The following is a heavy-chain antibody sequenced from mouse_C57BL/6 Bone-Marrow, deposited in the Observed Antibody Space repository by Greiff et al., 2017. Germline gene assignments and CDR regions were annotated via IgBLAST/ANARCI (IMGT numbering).Heavy chain of an antibody. V-gene: IGHV1-64*01. CDR3: ARWLPYYYAMDY. CDR2: IHPNSGST. J-gene: IGHJ4*01. Sequence: VQLQQPGAELVKPGASVKLSCKASGYTFTSYWMHWVKQRPGQGLEWIGMIHPNSGSTNYNEKFKSKATLSVDKSSSTAYMQHSSLTSEDSAVYYCARWLPYYYAMDYWGQGTAVTVSS. D-gene: IGHD2-2*01. CDR1: GYTFTSYW.